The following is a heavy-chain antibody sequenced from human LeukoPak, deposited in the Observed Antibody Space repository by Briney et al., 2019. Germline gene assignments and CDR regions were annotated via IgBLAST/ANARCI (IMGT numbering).Heavy chain of an antibody. CDR2: IINSGGTI. Sequence: PGGSQRLLCAASGYTFSIHDMIWVRQAPGKGLEWVSYIINSGGTIYYADSVQGRFTISRDNAKNSLYLQMNSLRDEDTAVYYCARVGRGVYGMAVWGRRSTVTVSS. CDR3: ARVGRGVYGMAV. V-gene: IGHV3-48*02. J-gene: IGHJ6*02. D-gene: IGHD3-10*01. CDR1: GYTFSIHD.